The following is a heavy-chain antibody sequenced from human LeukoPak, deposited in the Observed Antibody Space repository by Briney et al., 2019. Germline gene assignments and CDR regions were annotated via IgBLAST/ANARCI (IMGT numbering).Heavy chain of an antibody. V-gene: IGHV3-23*01. D-gene: IGHD6-19*01. J-gene: IGHJ3*02. CDR2: ISGSGGST. Sequence: GGSLRLSCAASGFTFSSYAMSWVRQAPGKGLEWVSAISGSGGSTYYADSVKGRFTISRDNSKNTLYLQVNSLRAEDTAAYYCAREMLSPPSVYTSGWYWAAFDIWGQGTMVTVSS. CDR3: AREMLSPPSVYTSGWYWAAFDI. CDR1: GFTFSSYA.